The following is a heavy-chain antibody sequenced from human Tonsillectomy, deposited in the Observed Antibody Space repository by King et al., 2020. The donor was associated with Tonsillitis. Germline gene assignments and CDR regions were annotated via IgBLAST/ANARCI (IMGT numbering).Heavy chain of an antibody. CDR3: ARDFDY. CDR1: GFTFSNYE. V-gene: IGHV3-30*03. CDR2: IVSDGSKK. J-gene: IGHJ4*02. Sequence: VQLVESGGGVVQPGWSLRLSCAASGFTFSNYEMHWVRQAPGKGLEWVAVIVSDGSKKYYSDSVKGRFTISRDNSKNTLYVQMDSLRAEDTAVYYCARDFDYWGQGTLVTVSS.